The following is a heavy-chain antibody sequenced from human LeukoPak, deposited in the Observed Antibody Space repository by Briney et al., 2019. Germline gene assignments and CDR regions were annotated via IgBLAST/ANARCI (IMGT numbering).Heavy chain of an antibody. CDR3: ARGGAKNWDYYYYMDV. J-gene: IGHJ6*03. CDR2: IIPILGIA. CDR1: GGTFSSYA. V-gene: IGHV1-69*04. Sequence: SVKVSCKASGGTFSSYAISWVRQAPGQGLEWMGRIIPILGIANYAQKFQGRVTITADKSTSTAYMELSSLRSEDTAVYYCARGGAKNWDYYYYMDVWGKGTTVTVSS. D-gene: IGHD7-27*01.